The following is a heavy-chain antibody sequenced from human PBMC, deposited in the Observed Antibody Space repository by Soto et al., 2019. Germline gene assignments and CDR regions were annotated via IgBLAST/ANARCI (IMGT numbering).Heavy chain of an antibody. CDR1: GFTFSSCT. D-gene: IGHD2-15*01. V-gene: IGHV3-21*01. Sequence: EVHLVESGGGLVRPGGSLRLSCAVSGFTFSSCTMNLVRQAPGKGLEWVSSISPSTSHIYYADSVKGRFTISRDNAKNSSFLQMNSLRAEDTAVYYCSGCSGGACHQNYGMDVWGQGTTVTVSS. CDR3: SGCSGGACHQNYGMDV. J-gene: IGHJ6*02. CDR2: ISPSTSHI.